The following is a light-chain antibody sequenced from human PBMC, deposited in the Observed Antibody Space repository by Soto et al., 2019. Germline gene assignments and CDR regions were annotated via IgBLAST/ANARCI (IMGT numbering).Light chain of an antibody. J-gene: IGKJ5*01. CDR1: QSISSRY. CDR3: QQYGTSIT. CDR2: VSS. Sequence: EIVLTQSPGILSLSPGERASLSCGASQSISSRYLAWGQQKPGQSPMLVIYVSSSSATGIPYRFSGTGSGTDFTLTISRVDHEDFAVYYWQQYGTSITFGQGTRLEIK. V-gene: IGKV3-20*01.